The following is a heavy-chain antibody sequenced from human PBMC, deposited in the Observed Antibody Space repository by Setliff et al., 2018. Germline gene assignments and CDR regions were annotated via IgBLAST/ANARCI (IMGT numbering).Heavy chain of an antibody. CDR3: ARAASPLGELSLYGY. D-gene: IGHD3-16*02. V-gene: IGHV3-74*01. CDR2: IKSDGSNT. J-gene: IGHJ6*04. Sequence: GGSLRLSCAASEFTFRNYYMHWVRQAPGKGLMWVSYIKSDGSNTHYADSVEGRFTISRDNAKNTLYLQMNSLRAEDTAVYYCARAASPLGELSLYGYWGKGTTVTVSS. CDR1: EFTFRNYY.